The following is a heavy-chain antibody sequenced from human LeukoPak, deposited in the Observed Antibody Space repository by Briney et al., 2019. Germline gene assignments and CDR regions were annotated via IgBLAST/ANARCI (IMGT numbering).Heavy chain of an antibody. CDR3: ARGLDYYDSSGYYPAYYFDY. CDR1: GGSISSYY. Sequence: SETLSVTCTVSGGSISSYYWSWIRQPPGKGLEWIGEINHSGSTNYNPSLKSRVTISVDTSKNQFSLKLSSVTAADTAVYYCARGLDYYDSSGYYPAYYFDYWGQGTLVTVSS. J-gene: IGHJ4*02. V-gene: IGHV4-34*01. CDR2: INHSGST. D-gene: IGHD3-22*01.